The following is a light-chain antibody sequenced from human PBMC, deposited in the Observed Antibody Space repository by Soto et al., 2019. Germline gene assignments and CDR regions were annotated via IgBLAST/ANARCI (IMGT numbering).Light chain of an antibody. J-gene: IGKJ1*01. CDR2: LGS. Sequence: DIVMTQSPLSLPVTPGEPASISCRSSQSLLHSNGYNYLDWYLQKPGQSPQLLIYLGSNRASGVPDRFSGSGSGTDFTLKIRRVGAEDVGVYYCMPALQTPGTFGQGTKVEIK. V-gene: IGKV2-28*01. CDR3: MPALQTPGT. CDR1: QSLLHSNGYNY.